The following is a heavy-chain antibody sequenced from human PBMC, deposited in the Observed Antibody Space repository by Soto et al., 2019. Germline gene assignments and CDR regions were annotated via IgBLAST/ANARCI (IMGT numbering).Heavy chain of an antibody. CDR1: GFTFSSYE. CDR2: ISGRGSTI. CDR3: ARVPPNFYYYGMDV. V-gene: IGHV3-48*03. J-gene: IGHJ6*02. Sequence: EVQLVESGGDLVQPGGSLRLSCAASGFTFSSYEMIWVRQAPGKGLEGVSYISGRGSTIYYADSVKGRFTISRDNAKNSLYLQMNSLRAEDTAVYYCARVPPNFYYYGMDVWGQGATGTVSS.